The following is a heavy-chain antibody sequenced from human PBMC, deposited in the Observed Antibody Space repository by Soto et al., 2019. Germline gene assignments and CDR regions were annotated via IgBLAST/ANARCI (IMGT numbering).Heavy chain of an antibody. Sequence: QVQLQESGPGLVESSGTLSLTCEVSSGSISSGNWWSWVRQPPGKGLEWIGEIYYTGAINYNPSLKSRVPMTIDKSKDQFSLNLRSATAADTAVYYCARVFSSGSGWMYYFDFWGQGILVSVSS. CDR2: IYYTGAI. CDR1: SGSISSGNW. D-gene: IGHD6-25*01. J-gene: IGHJ4*02. V-gene: IGHV4-4*02. CDR3: ARVFSSGSGWMYYFDF.